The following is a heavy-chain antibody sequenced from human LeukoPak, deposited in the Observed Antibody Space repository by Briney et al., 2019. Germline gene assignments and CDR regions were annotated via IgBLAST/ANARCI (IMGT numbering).Heavy chain of an antibody. Sequence: ASVKVSCKASGYTFTNYAMHWVRQAPGQRLEWMGWINAGNGNTRYSQKFQGRVTITRDTSASTAYMELSSLRSEDTAVYYCARGGDCSGGSCYSAYSYGWWGQGTLVTVSS. V-gene: IGHV1-3*01. CDR1: GYTFTNYA. D-gene: IGHD2-15*01. CDR3: ARGGDCSGGSCYSAYSYGW. CDR2: INAGNGNT. J-gene: IGHJ4*02.